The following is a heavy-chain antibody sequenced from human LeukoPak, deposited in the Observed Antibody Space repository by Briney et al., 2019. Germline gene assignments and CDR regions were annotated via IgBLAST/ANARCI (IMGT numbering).Heavy chain of an antibody. CDR3: ARHFTMVRGAFFDY. D-gene: IGHD3-10*01. CDR2: IYYSGST. Sequence: PSETLSLTCTVSGGSISSYYWSWIRQPPGKGLEWIGYIYYSGSTNYNPSLKSRVTISVDTSKNQFSLKLSSVTAADTAVYYCARHFTMVRGAFFDYWGQGTLVTVSS. CDR1: GGSISSYY. V-gene: IGHV4-59*08. J-gene: IGHJ4*02.